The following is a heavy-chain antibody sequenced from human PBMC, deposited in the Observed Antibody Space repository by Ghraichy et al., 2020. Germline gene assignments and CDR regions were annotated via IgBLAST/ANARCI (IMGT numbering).Heavy chain of an antibody. V-gene: IGHV1-8*01. D-gene: IGHD6-19*01. Sequence: ASVKVSCKASGYTFTSYDINWVRQATGQGLEWMGWMNPNSGNTGYAQKFQGRVTMTRNTSISTAYMELSSLRSEDTAVYYCASPSGYGAVAGTFARGGAYYYYGMDVWGQGTTVTVSS. CDR3: ASPSGYGAVAGTFARGGAYYYYGMDV. CDR2: MNPNSGNT. J-gene: IGHJ6*02. CDR1: GYTFTSYD.